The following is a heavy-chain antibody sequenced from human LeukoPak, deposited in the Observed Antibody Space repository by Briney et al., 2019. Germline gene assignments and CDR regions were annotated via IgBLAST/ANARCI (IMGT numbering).Heavy chain of an antibody. D-gene: IGHD6-13*01. J-gene: IGHJ4*02. CDR3: AKARAAGGTCLEY. CDR2: ISGSGGST. V-gene: IGHV3-23*01. CDR1: GFTFSSYA. Sequence: GGSLRLSCAASGFTFSSYAINWVRQAPGKGLDWVSGISGSGGSTYYADSVKGRFTISRDNSKNALYLQMNSLRAEDTAVYYCAKARAAGGTCLEYWGQGTLVTVSS.